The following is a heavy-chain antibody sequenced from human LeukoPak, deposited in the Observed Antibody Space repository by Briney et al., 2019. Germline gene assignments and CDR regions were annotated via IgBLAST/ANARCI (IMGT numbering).Heavy chain of an antibody. D-gene: IGHD4/OR15-4a*01. CDR2: ISSSSSTI. CDR3: ARDQGLWNYYYGMDV. Sequence: PGGSLRLSCAASGFTFSSYSMNWVXXXXXXXXXXXXXISSSSSTIYYADSVKGRFTISRDNAKNSLYLQMNSLRAEDTAVYYCARDQGLWNYYYGMDVWGQGTTVTVSS. CDR1: GFTFSSYS. V-gene: IGHV3-48*01. J-gene: IGHJ6*02.